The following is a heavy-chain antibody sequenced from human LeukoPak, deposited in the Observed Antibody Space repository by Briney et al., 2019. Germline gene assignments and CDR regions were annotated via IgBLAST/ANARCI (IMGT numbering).Heavy chain of an antibody. CDR3: ARTLRRIAAAATGWFDP. CDR2: ISSSSSYI. J-gene: IGHJ5*02. D-gene: IGHD6-13*01. Sequence: GGSLRLSCAASGFTVSTNYMSWVRQAPGKGLEWVSSISSSSSYIYYADSVKGRFTISRDNAKNSLYLQMNSLRAEDTAVYYCARTLRRIAAAATGWFDPWGQGTLVTVSS. CDR1: GFTVSTNY. V-gene: IGHV3-21*01.